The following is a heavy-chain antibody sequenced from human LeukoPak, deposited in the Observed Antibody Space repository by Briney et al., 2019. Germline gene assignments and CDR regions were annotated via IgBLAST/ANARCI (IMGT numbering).Heavy chain of an antibody. CDR1: GFTFSDYY. J-gene: IGHJ3*02. CDR3: ASPIQRGAAGHAFDI. CDR2: ISSRGSTI. D-gene: IGHD6-13*01. V-gene: IGHV3-11*01. Sequence: GGSLRLSCAASGFTFSDYYMSWIRQAPGKGLEWVSYISSRGSTIYYADSVKGRFTISRDNAKNSLYLQMNSLRAEDTAVYYCASPIQRGAAGHAFDIWGRGTMVTVSS.